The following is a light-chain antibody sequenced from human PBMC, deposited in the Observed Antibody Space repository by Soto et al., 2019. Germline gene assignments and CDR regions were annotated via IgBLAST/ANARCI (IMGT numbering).Light chain of an antibody. CDR3: CSYVGSYTSYV. CDR2: DVT. CDR1: SSDVGTYHF. Sequence: QSALTQPRSVSGSPGQSVTISCTGTSSDVGTYHFVSWYQQHPGKAPKFMIYDVTKRPSGVPDRFSGSKSGNTASLTISGLHAEDEADYYCCSYVGSYTSYVFGTGTKVTVL. J-gene: IGLJ1*01. V-gene: IGLV2-11*01.